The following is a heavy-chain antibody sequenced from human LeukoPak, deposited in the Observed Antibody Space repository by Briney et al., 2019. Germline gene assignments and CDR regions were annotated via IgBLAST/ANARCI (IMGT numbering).Heavy chain of an antibody. V-gene: IGHV3-21*01. J-gene: IGHJ4*02. CDR3: AKDRWLQGYFDY. D-gene: IGHD5-24*01. Sequence: GGSLRLSCEASGFTFNTYSMNWARQAPRKGLEWVSSIDSSGGYMFYADSVKGRCTISRDNSKKTVYLQMNSLRTEDTAVYYCAKDRWLQGYFDYWGQGTLVTVSS. CDR2: IDSSGGYM. CDR1: GFTFNTYS.